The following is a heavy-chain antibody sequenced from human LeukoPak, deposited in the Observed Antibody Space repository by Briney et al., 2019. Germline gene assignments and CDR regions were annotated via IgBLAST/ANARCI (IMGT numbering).Heavy chain of an antibody. D-gene: IGHD2-21*02. CDR2: ISGDGGST. CDR1: GVTFDDYA. Sequence: PGGSLRLSCAASGVTFDDYAMHWVRQAPRKGLEWVSLISGDGGSTYYADSVKGRFTISRDNSKNSLYLQMNSLRPEDTALYYCAKDGVDSMGIDYWGQGTLVTVSS. CDR3: AKDGVDSMGIDY. V-gene: IGHV3-43*02. J-gene: IGHJ4*02.